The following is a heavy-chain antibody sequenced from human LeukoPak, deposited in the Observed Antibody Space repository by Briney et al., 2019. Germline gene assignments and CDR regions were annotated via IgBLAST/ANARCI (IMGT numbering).Heavy chain of an antibody. CDR3: ARSAFAEGYFDL. Sequence: SETLSLTCSVSGGSISSGPYFWSWIRQAPGKGLEWIGYFYHGGSTSYNPSLRSRVTISVDRSKNQFSLKLTSVTAADTAVYYCARSAFAEGYFDLWGRGTLVTASS. V-gene: IGHV4-30-2*01. CDR2: FYHGGST. J-gene: IGHJ2*01. CDR1: GGSISSGPYF.